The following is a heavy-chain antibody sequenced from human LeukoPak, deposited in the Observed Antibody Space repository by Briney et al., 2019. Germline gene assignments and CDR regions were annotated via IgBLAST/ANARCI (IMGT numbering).Heavy chain of an antibody. CDR1: GGSFSGYY. D-gene: IGHD3-22*01. CDR3: ARTYYYDSSGYETVYYFDY. Sequence: SETLSLTCAVYGGSFSGYYWSWLRQPPGKGLEWIGEINHSGSTNYNPSLKSRVTISVDTSKNQFSLKLSSVTAADTAVYYCARTYYYDSSGYETVYYFDYWGQGALVTVSS. V-gene: IGHV4-34*01. J-gene: IGHJ4*02. CDR2: INHSGST.